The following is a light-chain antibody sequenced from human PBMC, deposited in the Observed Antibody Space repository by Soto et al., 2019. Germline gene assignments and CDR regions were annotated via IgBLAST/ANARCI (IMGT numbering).Light chain of an antibody. CDR1: QPISSW. CDR3: QQYENYWT. Sequence: QMTQSPPTLSASVGDRVTITCRASQPISSWLAWYHQKPGKAPKLLIYDASNLESGVPSRFSGSGSGTEFTLTISSLQPEDFGIYYCQQYENYWTFGQGTKVDI. J-gene: IGKJ1*01. V-gene: IGKV1-5*01. CDR2: DAS.